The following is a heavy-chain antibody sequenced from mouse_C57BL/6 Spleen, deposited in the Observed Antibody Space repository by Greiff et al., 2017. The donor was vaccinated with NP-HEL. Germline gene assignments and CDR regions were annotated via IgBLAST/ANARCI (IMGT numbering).Heavy chain of an antibody. V-gene: IGHV3-6*01. CDR3: ARERDYYGSSSFAY. D-gene: IGHD1-1*01. Sequence: EVKLQESGPGLVKPSQSLSLTCSVTGYSITSGYYWNWIRQFPGNKLEWMGYISYDGSNNYNPSLKNRISITRDTSKNQFFLKLNSVTTEDTATYYWARERDYYGSSSFAYWGQGTLVTVSA. J-gene: IGHJ3*01. CDR2: ISYDGSN. CDR1: GYSITSGYY.